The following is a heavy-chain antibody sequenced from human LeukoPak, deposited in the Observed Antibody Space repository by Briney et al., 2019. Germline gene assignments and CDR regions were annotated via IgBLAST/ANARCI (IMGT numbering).Heavy chain of an antibody. V-gene: IGHV4-59*01. CDR1: GDSISIYY. Sequence: SETLSLICSVSGDSISIYYWTWIRQPPGKGLEWIGYIYYSGSTNYNPSLKGRVTISVDTSKNQFSLKLSSVTAADTAVYYCARAYNGAFDIWGQGTMVTVSS. J-gene: IGHJ3*02. CDR2: IYYSGST. CDR3: ARAYNGAFDI. D-gene: IGHD1-14*01.